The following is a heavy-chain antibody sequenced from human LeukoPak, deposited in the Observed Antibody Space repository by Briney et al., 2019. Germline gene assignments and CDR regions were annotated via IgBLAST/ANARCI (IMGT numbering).Heavy chain of an antibody. CDR2: IHYSGST. J-gene: IGHJ6*03. CDR1: GGSISRYY. D-gene: IGHD3-10*01. V-gene: IGHV4-59*01. CDR3: ARVEEGYGSGRRENYYYYYMDV. Sequence: SETLSLTCTVSGGSISRYYWSWIRQPPGKGLEWIGYIHYSGSTNYNPSLKSRVTISVDTSKKQFSLKLSSGTAADTAVYYCARVEEGYGSGRRENYYYYYMDVWGKGTTVTISS.